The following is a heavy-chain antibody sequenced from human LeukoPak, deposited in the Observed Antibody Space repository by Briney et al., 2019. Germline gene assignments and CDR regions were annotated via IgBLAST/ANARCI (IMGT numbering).Heavy chain of an antibody. Sequence: GGSLRLSCEASGFTFSTSGVHWVRQAPGKGLEWMAVISKVGRKNHYADSVKDRFTISRDNSKSTLFLQMNSLRPEDPAIYYCARDLLNYGAAYYDVGIFDSWGQGTLVTVSS. V-gene: IGHV3-30*04. D-gene: IGHD3-16*01. J-gene: IGHJ4*02. CDR1: GFTFSTSG. CDR2: ISKVGRKN. CDR3: ARDLLNYGAAYYDVGIFDS.